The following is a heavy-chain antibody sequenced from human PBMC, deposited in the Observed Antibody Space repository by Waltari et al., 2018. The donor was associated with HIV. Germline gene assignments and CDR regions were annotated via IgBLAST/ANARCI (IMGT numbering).Heavy chain of an antibody. V-gene: IGHV3-21*02. Sequence: VKLLESGGGLASPGGSLRATWLCLRFSFPSQTLIWVRRAPGKGLEWVSSISSSSKYIDHGESVQGRFTISRDNSNNSLYLQMDRLRAEDTAVYYCARERGSCRGGACEYFGMDVWGQGTTVTVS. D-gene: IGHD2-15*01. CDR2: ISSSSKYI. CDR1: RFSFPSQT. J-gene: IGHJ6*02. CDR3: ARERGSCRGGACEYFGMDV.